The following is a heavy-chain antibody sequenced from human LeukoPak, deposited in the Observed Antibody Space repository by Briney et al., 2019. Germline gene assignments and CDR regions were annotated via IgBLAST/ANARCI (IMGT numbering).Heavy chain of an antibody. CDR2: ISHDGSNK. CDR3: ARVGDSSGWVRPRYGMDV. CDR1: GFTFSDYG. V-gene: IGHV3-30*03. D-gene: IGHD6-19*01. J-gene: IGHJ6*02. Sequence: GRSLRLSCAASGFTFSDYGIHWVRQAPGKGLEWVAVISHDGSNKYYADSVKGRLTISRDNSKNTLYLQMNSLRAEDTAVYYCARVGDSSGWVRPRYGMDVWGQGTTVTVSS.